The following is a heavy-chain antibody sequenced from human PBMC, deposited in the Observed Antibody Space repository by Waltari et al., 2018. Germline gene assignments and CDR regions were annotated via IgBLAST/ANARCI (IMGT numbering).Heavy chain of an antibody. V-gene: IGHV1-24*01. CDR2: FDPEDGET. J-gene: IGHJ4*02. D-gene: IGHD6-6*01. Sequence: QVQLVQPGAEVKKPGASVKVSCKVSGYTRTELSLPWVRKSPGKGLEWMGGFDPEDGETIYAQKFQGRVTMTEDTSTDTAYMELSSLRSEDTAVYYCATTPYSSSPEFDYWGQGTLVTVSS. CDR3: ATTPYSSSPEFDY. CDR1: GYTRTELS.